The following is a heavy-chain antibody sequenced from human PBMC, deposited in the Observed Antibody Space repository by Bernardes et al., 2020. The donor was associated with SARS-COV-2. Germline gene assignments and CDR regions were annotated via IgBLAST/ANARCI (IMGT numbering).Heavy chain of an antibody. V-gene: IGHV3-21*01. CDR2: ITSSSSYK. CDR1: EFSFSSYA. J-gene: IGHJ4*02. CDR3: ARESDWNYVFDY. Sequence: LKVSCAASEFSFSSYAMSWVRKAPGKGLEWVSSITSSSSYKYYADSVKGRFTISRDNAKNSLYLQMNSLRAEDTAVYFCARESDWNYVFDYWGQGTLVTVSS. D-gene: IGHD1-7*01.